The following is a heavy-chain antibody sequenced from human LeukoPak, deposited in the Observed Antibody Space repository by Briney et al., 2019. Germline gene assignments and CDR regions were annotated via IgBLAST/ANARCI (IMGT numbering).Heavy chain of an antibody. CDR3: ARGGRFGEFNYYYYGMDV. Sequence: GGSLRLSCAASGFTFSSYDMHWVRQATGKGLKWVSAIGTAGDTYYPGSVKGRFTISRENAKNSLYLQMNSLRAGDTAVYYCARGGRFGEFNYYYYGMDVWGQGTTVTVSS. CDR1: GFTFSSYD. CDR2: IGTAGDT. J-gene: IGHJ6*02. D-gene: IGHD3-10*01. V-gene: IGHV3-13*01.